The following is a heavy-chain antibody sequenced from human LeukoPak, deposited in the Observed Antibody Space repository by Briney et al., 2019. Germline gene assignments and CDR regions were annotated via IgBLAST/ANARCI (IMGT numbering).Heavy chain of an antibody. CDR2: ISGSGGST. D-gene: IGHD2-15*01. CDR3: TKAYCSGGSCYYDY. Sequence: GWSLTLSCAPSGFTFSSYAMSWVRQAPGKGLEWVSAISGSGGSTYYADSVKGRFTISRDNSKNTLYLQMNSLRAEDTAVYYCTKAYCSGGSCYYDYWGQGTLVTVSS. J-gene: IGHJ4*02. CDR1: GFTFSSYA. V-gene: IGHV3-23*01.